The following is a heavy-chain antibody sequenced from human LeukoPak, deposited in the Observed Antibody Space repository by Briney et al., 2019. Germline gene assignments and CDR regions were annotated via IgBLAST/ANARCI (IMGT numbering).Heavy chain of an antibody. CDR1: GFTFSSYN. J-gene: IGHJ4*02. D-gene: IGHD6-6*01. V-gene: IGHV3-21*01. CDR2: ISGSSSCI. CDR3: AAAYSSSSVFDY. Sequence: PGGSLRLSCAASGFTFSSYNMNWVRQAPGKGLEWVSSISGSSSCIYYADSVKGRFTISRDNAKNSLYLQMNSLRAEDTAVYYCAAAYSSSSVFDYWGQGTLVTVSS.